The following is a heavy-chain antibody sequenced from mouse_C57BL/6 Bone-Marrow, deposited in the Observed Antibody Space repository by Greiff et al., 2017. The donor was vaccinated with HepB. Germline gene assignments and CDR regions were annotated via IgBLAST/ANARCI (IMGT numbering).Heavy chain of an antibody. CDR3: ATHSNEDYYAMDY. CDR2: IYPSDSET. Sequence: QVQLQQPGAELVRPGSSVKLSCKASGYTFTSYWMDWVKQRPGQGLEWIGNIYPSDSETHYNQKFKDKATLTVDKSSSTAYMQLSSLTSEDSAVYYCATHSNEDYYAMDYWGQGTSVTVSS. V-gene: IGHV1-61*01. D-gene: IGHD2-5*01. J-gene: IGHJ4*01. CDR1: GYTFTSYW.